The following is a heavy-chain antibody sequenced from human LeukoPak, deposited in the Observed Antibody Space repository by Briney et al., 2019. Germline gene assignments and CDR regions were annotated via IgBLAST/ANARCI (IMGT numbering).Heavy chain of an antibody. CDR3: ARHVSSSGSYQPVGLDY. CDR1: GDSISSSSYY. CDR2: FYYSGST. V-gene: IGHV4-39*01. Sequence: PSETLSLTCTVSGDSISSSSYYWGWVRQPPGKGLEWIGSFYYSGSTYYNPSLKSRVTISVDTSKNQFSLKLSSVTAADTAVYYCARHVSSSGSYQPVGLDYWGQGTLVTVSS. J-gene: IGHJ4*02. D-gene: IGHD1-26*01.